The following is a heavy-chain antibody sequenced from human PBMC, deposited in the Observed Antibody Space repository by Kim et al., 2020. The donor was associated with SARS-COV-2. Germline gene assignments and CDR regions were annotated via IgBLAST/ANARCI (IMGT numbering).Heavy chain of an antibody. J-gene: IGHJ6*02. CDR3: ARGTWFVELGSMGV. D-gene: IGHD3-10*01. CDR1: GVFVTSPHYY. Sequence: SETLSLTCSVSGVFVTSPHYYWAWIRQSPGKGLEWVGGIYFSGSSYYPPSLRSRVSMSLDTSKNQFSLNLNSVTAADTAVYYCARGTWFVELGSMGVWG. V-gene: IGHV4-39*07. CDR2: IYFSGSS.